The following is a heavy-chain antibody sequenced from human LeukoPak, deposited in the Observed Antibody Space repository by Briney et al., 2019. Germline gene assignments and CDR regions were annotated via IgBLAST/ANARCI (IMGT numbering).Heavy chain of an antibody. J-gene: IGHJ3*02. V-gene: IGHV3-48*03. CDR2: ISSSGSTI. Sequence: GGSLRLSCAASGFTFSSYEMNWVRQATGKGLECVSYISSSGSTIYYADSVKGRFTISRDNAKNSLYLQMNSLRAEDTAVYYCAREYNWKQEGAFDIWGQGTMVTVSS. D-gene: IGHD1-20*01. CDR3: AREYNWKQEGAFDI. CDR1: GFTFSSYE.